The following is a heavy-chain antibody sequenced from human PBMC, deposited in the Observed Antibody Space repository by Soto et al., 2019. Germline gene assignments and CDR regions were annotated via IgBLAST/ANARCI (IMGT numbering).Heavy chain of an antibody. CDR1: GFTFSSYS. D-gene: IGHD4-17*01. CDR2: ISSGSSTI. Sequence: GGSLRLSCAASGFTFSSYSMNWVRQAPGKGLEWFSYISSGSSTIYYADSVKCRFTISRDNAKNSLYLQMNSLRDEDTAVYYCASISGKGFNYGGNSNGGFAAFDIWGQGTMVTVSS. V-gene: IGHV3-48*02. CDR3: ASISGKGFNYGGNSNGGFAAFDI. J-gene: IGHJ3*02.